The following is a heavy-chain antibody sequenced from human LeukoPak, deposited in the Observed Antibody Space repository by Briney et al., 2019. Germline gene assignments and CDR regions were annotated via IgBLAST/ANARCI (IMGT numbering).Heavy chain of an antibody. J-gene: IGHJ6*02. CDR1: GGSISSYY. CDR3: ARYDFDILTGYHRGGMDV. Sequence: SETLSLTCTISGGSISSYYWSWIRQPPGKGLEWIGYIYCSGSANYNPSLNSRATISVDTSKNQSSLKLRSVTAADTAVYYCARYDFDILTGYHRGGMDVWGQGTTVTVSS. CDR2: IYCSGSA. D-gene: IGHD3-9*01. V-gene: IGHV4-59*08.